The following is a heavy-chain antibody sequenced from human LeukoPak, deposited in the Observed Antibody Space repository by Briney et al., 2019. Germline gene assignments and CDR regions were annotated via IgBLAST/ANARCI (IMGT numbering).Heavy chain of an antibody. V-gene: IGHV4-59*01. CDR3: ASLARDILTGYLVDY. J-gene: IGHJ4*02. Sequence: SETLSLTCTVSGGSISSYYWGWIRQPPGKGLEWIGYIYYSGSTNYNPSLKSRVTISVDTSKNQFSLKLSSVTAADTAVYYCASLARDILTGYLVDYWGQGTLVTVSS. D-gene: IGHD3-9*01. CDR1: GGSISSYY. CDR2: IYYSGST.